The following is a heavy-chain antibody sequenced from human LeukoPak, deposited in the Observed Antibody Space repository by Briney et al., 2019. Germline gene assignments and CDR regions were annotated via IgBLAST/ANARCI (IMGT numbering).Heavy chain of an antibody. D-gene: IGHD3-9*01. CDR1: GGSISSYY. CDR3: ARVGGDILTGYYSGYYYGMDV. Sequence: SETLSLTCTVSGGSISSYYWSWIRQPPGKGLEWIGYIYYSGSTNYNPSLKSRVTISVDTSKNQFSLKLSSVTAADTAVYYCARVGGDILTGYYSGYYYGMDVWGQGTTVTVSS. V-gene: IGHV4-59*01. CDR2: IYYSGST. J-gene: IGHJ6*02.